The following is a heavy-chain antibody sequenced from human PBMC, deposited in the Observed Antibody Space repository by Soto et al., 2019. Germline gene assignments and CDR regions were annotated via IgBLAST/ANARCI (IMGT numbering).Heavy chain of an antibody. D-gene: IGHD2-2*02. CDR2: INAANGDT. Sequence: QVQLVQSGTEVKKPGASVKVSCKASGYTFTSYGIHWVRQAPGQRLEWMGWINAANGDTKYSPKFQGRVTITRDTSASTAYMELSSLRSEDTAVYYCAREDVVVPAAIHYYYYGMDVWGQGTTVTVSS. V-gene: IGHV1-3*01. J-gene: IGHJ6*02. CDR1: GYTFTSYG. CDR3: AREDVVVPAAIHYYYYGMDV.